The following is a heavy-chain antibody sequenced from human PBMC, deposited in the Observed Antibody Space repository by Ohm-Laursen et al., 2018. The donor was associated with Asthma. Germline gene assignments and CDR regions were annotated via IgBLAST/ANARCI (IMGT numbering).Heavy chain of an antibody. Sequence: SVKVSCKASGYTFTSYDISWVRQAPGQGLEWMGGIIPIFGTANYAQKFQGRVTITADESTSTAYMELSSLRSEDTAVYYCARDPPNYYDSSTETEFDYWGQGTLVTVSS. V-gene: IGHV1-69*13. CDR2: IIPIFGTA. CDR1: GYTFTSYD. D-gene: IGHD3-22*01. J-gene: IGHJ4*02. CDR3: ARDPPNYYDSSTETEFDY.